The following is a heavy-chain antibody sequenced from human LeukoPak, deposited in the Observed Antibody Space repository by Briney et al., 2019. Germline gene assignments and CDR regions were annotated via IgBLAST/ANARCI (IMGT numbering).Heavy chain of an antibody. J-gene: IGHJ5*02. CDR1: GFTFSSYG. V-gene: IGHV3-48*01. D-gene: IGHD6-19*01. CDR3: ARDAYSSGWYRWFDP. Sequence: GGSLRLSCAASGFTFSSYGMNWVRQAPGKGLEWVSYISPSSSTIYYADSGKGRFTISRDNAKNSLYLQMNSLRAEDTAVYYCARDAYSSGWYRWFDPWGQGTLVTVSS. CDR2: ISPSSSTI.